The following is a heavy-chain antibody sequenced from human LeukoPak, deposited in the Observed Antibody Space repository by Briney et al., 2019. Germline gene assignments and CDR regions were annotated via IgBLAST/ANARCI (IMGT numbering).Heavy chain of an antibody. CDR3: ASPKDILTGYYNVIPYYFDY. CDR1: GFTFSSYA. CDR2: ISGSGGST. J-gene: IGHJ4*02. V-gene: IGHV3-23*01. D-gene: IGHD3-9*01. Sequence: GGSLRLSCAASGFTFSSYAMSWVRQAPGKGLEWVSAISGSGGSTYYADSVKGRFTISRDNSKNTLYPQMNSLRAEDTAVYYCASPKDILTGYYNVIPYYFDYWGQGTLVTVSS.